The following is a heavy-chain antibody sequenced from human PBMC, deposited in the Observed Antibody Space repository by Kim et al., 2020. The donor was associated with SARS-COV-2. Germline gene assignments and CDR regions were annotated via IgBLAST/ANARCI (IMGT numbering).Heavy chain of an antibody. CDR1: GGSISSSSYY. J-gene: IGHJ6*02. Sequence: SETLSLTCTVSGGSISSSSYYWGWIRQPPGKGLEWIGSIYYSGSTYYNPSRKSRVTIAGDTSKNQFSLKLSSVTAADTSVYYCARGWERFLEWFGSYYGMDVWGQGTTVTVSS. V-gene: IGHV4-39*01. D-gene: IGHD3-3*01. CDR3: ARGWERFLEWFGSYYGMDV. CDR2: IYYSGST.